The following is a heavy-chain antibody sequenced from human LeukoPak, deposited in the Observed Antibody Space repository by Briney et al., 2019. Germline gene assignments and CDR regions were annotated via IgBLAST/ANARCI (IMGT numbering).Heavy chain of an antibody. CDR3: ARERECGGGCRDAFDI. Sequence: SETLSLTCTVSGGSISSGDYYWSWIRQPPGKGLEWIGYIYYSGSTYYNPSLKSRVTISVDTSKNQFSLKLSSVTAADTAVYHCARERECGGGCRDAFDIWGQGTMVTVSS. J-gene: IGHJ3*02. D-gene: IGHD2-21*02. V-gene: IGHV4-30-4*01. CDR1: GGSISSGDYY. CDR2: IYYSGST.